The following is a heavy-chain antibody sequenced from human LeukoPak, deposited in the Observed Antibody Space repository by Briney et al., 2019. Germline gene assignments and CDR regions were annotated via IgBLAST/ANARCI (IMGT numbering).Heavy chain of an antibody. Sequence: PGGSQRLSCAASGFTFSSYWMNWVRQAPGKGLVWVSRIVSDGSSTTYADSVKGRFSISRDNAKNTLYLQMNSLRVEDTAVYYCARGRPHGNDYWGQGTLVTVSS. CDR1: GFTFSSYW. V-gene: IGHV3-74*01. J-gene: IGHJ4*02. CDR2: IVSDGSST. D-gene: IGHD4-23*01. CDR3: ARGRPHGNDY.